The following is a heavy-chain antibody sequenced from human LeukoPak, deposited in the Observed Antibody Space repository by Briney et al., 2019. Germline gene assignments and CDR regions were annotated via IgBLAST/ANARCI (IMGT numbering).Heavy chain of an antibody. CDR3: ATETIGRYYDY. CDR2: IGPTGTDR. D-gene: IGHD1-14*01. V-gene: IGHV3-21*01. Sequence: GGSLRLSCAASGFTFSSCGFNWVRQAPGKGLEWVSSIGPTGTDRYYADSVRGRFTIARDNAKNSMYLQMDSLRDEDTAVYYCATETIGRYYDYWGQGTLLTVSS. CDR1: GFTFSSCG. J-gene: IGHJ4*02.